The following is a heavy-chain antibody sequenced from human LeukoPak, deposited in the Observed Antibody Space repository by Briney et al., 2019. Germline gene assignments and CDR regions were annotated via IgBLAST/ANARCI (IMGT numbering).Heavy chain of an antibody. CDR3: ARVDYGDYVAAVDI. CDR2: INSDGSDT. Sequence: PGGSLRLSCAASGFTFGSYGMHWVRQTPGKGLVWVSRINSDGSDTSYADSVKGRFTISRDNAKNTLYLQMNSLRFEDTAVYHCARVDYGDYVAAVDIWGQGTMVTVFS. CDR1: GFTFGSYG. V-gene: IGHV3-74*01. J-gene: IGHJ3*02. D-gene: IGHD4-17*01.